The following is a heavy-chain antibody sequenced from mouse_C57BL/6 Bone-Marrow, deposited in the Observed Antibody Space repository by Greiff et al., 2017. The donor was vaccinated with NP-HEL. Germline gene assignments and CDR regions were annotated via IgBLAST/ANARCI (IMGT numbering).Heavy chain of an antibody. D-gene: IGHD2-4*01. J-gene: IGHJ2*01. CDR3: ARGDDYDGDY. Sequence: QVQLQQPGAELVMPGASVKLSCKASGYTFTSYWMHSVKQRPGQGLEWIGEIDPSDSYTNYNQKFKGKSTLTVDKSSSTAYMQLSSLTSEDSAVYYCARGDDYDGDYWGQGTTLTVSS. CDR2: IDPSDSYT. V-gene: IGHV1-69*01. CDR1: GYTFTSYW.